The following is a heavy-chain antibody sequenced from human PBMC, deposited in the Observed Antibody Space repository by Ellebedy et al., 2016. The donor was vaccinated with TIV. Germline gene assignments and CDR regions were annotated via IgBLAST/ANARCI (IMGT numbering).Heavy chain of an antibody. V-gene: IGHV1-69*04. CDR1: GGTFSSYA. CDR2: IIPILGIA. Sequence: SVKVSCXASGGTFSSYAISWVRQAPGQGLEWMGRIIPILGIANYAQKFQGRVTITADKSTSTAYMELSSLRSEDTAVYYCARDRLPSDAFDIWGQGTMVTVSS. J-gene: IGHJ3*02. D-gene: IGHD6-25*01. CDR3: ARDRLPSDAFDI.